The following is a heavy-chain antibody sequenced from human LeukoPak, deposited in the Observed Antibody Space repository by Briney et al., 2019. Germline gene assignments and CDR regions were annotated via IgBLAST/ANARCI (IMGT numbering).Heavy chain of an antibody. D-gene: IGHD3-10*01. CDR1: GDSVSPHY. J-gene: IGHJ4*02. CDR3: ARDLGPSRGFDY. Sequence: PSETLSLTCSVSGDSVSPHYWSWIRQPPGKGLEWIGYTFYSGRTTYNPSLKSRLTMSMDTSKKQFSMSLRSVTAADTAVYFCARDLGPSRGFDYWGRGTLVTVSS. V-gene: IGHV4-59*02. CDR2: TFYSGRT.